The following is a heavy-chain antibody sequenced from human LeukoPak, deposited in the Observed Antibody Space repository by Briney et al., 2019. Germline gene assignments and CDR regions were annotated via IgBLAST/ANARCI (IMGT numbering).Heavy chain of an antibody. CDR1: GYTLTELS. J-gene: IGHJ3*02. CDR3: ATSDTAMVRDAFDI. D-gene: IGHD5-18*01. CDR2: FDPEDGET. V-gene: IGHV1-24*01. Sequence: ASVKVSCKVSGYTLTELSMHWVRQPPGKGLEWMGGFDPEDGETIYAQKFQGRVTMTEDTSTDTAYMELSSLRSEDTAVYYCATSDTAMVRDAFDIWGQGTMVTVSS.